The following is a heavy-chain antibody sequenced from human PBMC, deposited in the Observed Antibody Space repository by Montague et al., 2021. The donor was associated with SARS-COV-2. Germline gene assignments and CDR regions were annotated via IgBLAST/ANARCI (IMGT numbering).Heavy chain of an antibody. CDR3: AKVAGSHDTFDI. D-gene: IGHD6-19*01. Sequence: SETLSLTCTVSGYSISTGYYWGWIRQPPGKGLEWIGTIYHSGSTYFNPSLKSRVTISVDTSKNQFSLNLSSVTAADTAVYYCAKVAGSHDTFDIWGRGTMVTVCS. V-gene: IGHV4-38-2*02. CDR1: GYSISTGYY. CDR2: IYHSGST. J-gene: IGHJ3*02.